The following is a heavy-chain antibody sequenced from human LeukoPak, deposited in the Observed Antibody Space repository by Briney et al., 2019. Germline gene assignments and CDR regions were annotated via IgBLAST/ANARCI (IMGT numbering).Heavy chain of an antibody. CDR1: GFTFSSYS. D-gene: IGHD3-22*01. Sequence: GGSLRLSCAASGFTFSSYSMNWVRQAPGKGLEWVSYISSSSSTIYYADSVKGRFTISRDNAKNSLYLQMNSLRAEDTAVYYCAKDTEDYYDSSGYYDYWGQGTLVTVSS. CDR3: AKDTEDYYDSSGYYDY. CDR2: ISSSSSTI. V-gene: IGHV3-48*01. J-gene: IGHJ4*02.